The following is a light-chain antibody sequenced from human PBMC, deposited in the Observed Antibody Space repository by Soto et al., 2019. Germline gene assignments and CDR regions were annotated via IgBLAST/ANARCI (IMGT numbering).Light chain of an antibody. Sequence: DIQMTQSPSTLSASVGDRVTITCRASQSVSGWLAWYQQKSGKAPKLLIYQASTLASGVPSRFSGSESGTEFTLTISSLQHDDLATYYCQQYNSKYTFGQGTK. V-gene: IGKV1-5*03. CDR1: QSVSGW. J-gene: IGKJ2*01. CDR2: QAS. CDR3: QQYNSKYT.